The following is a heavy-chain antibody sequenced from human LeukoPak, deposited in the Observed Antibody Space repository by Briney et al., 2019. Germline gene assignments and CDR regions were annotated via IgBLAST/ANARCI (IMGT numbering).Heavy chain of an antibody. D-gene: IGHD2-15*01. CDR2: IFHSGNT. J-gene: IGHJ6*03. Sequence: SETLSLTCSVSGYRISSGYYWGWMRQSPGKGLEWIGSIFHSGNTYYSPSLKSRVTISVDTSKNQFSLELSSVTAADTAVYYCARENCSGGSCYSIYYYYYMDVWGKGTTVTVSS. CDR1: GYRISSGYY. V-gene: IGHV4-38-2*02. CDR3: ARENCSGGSCYSIYYYYYMDV.